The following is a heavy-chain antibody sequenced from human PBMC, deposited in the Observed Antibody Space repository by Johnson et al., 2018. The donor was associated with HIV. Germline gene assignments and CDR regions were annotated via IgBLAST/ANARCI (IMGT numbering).Heavy chain of an antibody. CDR3: ARERGSIQLWLTDAFDI. D-gene: IGHD5-18*01. CDR1: GFTVSSNY. Sequence: VQLVESGGGLVQPGRSLRLSCAASGFTVSSNYMSWVRQAPGKGLEWVSVIYSGGSTYYADSVKGRFTISRDNSKNTLYLQMNSRRAEDTAVYYCARERGSIQLWLTDAFDIWGQGTMVTVSS. CDR2: IYSGGST. J-gene: IGHJ3*02. V-gene: IGHV3-66*01.